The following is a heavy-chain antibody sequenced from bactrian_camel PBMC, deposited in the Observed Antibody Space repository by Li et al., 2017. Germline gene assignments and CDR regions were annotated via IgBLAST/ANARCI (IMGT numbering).Heavy chain of an antibody. V-gene: IGHV3S55*01. CDR1: EYPARY. Sequence: VQLVESGGGSVQAGGSLRLSCVASEYPARYMGWFRQAPGREREAVATVNNAGSSDYTDSMSGRFTISKDNAKDTDTLYLEMNNLEPEDSAMYYCAAAAFGSVGACNTARREYNAWGQGTQVTVS. CDR2: VNNAGSS. J-gene: IGHJ4*01. CDR3: AAAAFGSVGACNTARREYNA. D-gene: IGHD6*01.